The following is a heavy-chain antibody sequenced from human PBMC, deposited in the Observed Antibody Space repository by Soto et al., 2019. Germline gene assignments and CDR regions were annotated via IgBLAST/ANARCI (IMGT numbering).Heavy chain of an antibody. V-gene: IGHV5-51*01. CDR3: ARGSLKGGTPSAESEP. CDR1: GFSFTHYW. D-gene: IGHD2-2*01. J-gene: IGHJ5*02. Sequence: PGESLKISCQGSGFSFTHYWIGWVRQVPGKGLEWMGVIYPSDSATRYNPSFQGQVAMSADPSISTAYLQWSSLKASDTAIYFCARGSLKGGTPSAESEPWGQGTQVTVSS. CDR2: IYPSDSAT.